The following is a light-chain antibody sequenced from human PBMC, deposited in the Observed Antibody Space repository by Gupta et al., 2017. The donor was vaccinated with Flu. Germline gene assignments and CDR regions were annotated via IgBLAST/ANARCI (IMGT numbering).Light chain of an antibody. V-gene: IGKV1-5*03. Sequence: DRVTITCRASQSISSRLAWYQQKPGKAPKLLIYKASSLESGVPSRFSGSGSGTEFTLTISSLQPDDFATYYCQQYNSYSALTFGGGTKVEIK. CDR3: QQYNSYSALT. CDR1: QSISSR. CDR2: KAS. J-gene: IGKJ4*01.